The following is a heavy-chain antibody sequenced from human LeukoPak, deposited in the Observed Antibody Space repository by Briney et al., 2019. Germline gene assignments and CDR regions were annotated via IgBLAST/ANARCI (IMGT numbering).Heavy chain of an antibody. Sequence: SATLSLTCTVSGGSISSHYWNCIRQPPGKGLAWIGYIYYSGSTNYNPSLKSRVTISVDTYKNQFSLKLSSVTAADTAVYYCARETTVVTPGRNDVFDIWGQGTMVTVSS. CDR2: IYYSGST. D-gene: IGHD4-23*01. CDR3: ARETTVVTPGRNDVFDI. J-gene: IGHJ3*02. CDR1: GGSISSHY. V-gene: IGHV4-59*11.